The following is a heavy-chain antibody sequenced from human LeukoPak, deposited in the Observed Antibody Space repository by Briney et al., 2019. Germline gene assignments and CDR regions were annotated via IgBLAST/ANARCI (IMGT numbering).Heavy chain of an antibody. Sequence: ASVKVSCKASGYTFTSYGISWVRQAPGQGLEWMGWISAYNGNTNYAQKLQGRVTMTTDTSTSTAYMELRSLRSDDTAVYYCARDQIVVVPGGSSSSDYYYYYGMDVWGQGTTVTVSS. CDR1: GYTFTSYG. J-gene: IGHJ6*02. V-gene: IGHV1-18*01. CDR3: ARDQIVVVPGGSSSSDYYYYYGMDV. CDR2: ISAYNGNT. D-gene: IGHD2-2*01.